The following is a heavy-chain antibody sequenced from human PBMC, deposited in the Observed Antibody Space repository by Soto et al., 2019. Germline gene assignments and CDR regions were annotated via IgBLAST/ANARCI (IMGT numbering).Heavy chain of an antibody. Sequence: ESLTISFLGAGLTFTNYWIALVRQMPGKGLEWKGIIYPGDSDTSYSPSFQGQVTISADKSINTAYLHWSSLKASDTAMYYCAKHEGYCSSTTCSNFDYWGQGTLVTVYS. CDR1: GLTFTNYW. J-gene: IGHJ4*02. CDR2: IYPGDSDT. D-gene: IGHD2-2*01. V-gene: IGHV5-51*01. CDR3: AKHEGYCSSTTCSNFDY.